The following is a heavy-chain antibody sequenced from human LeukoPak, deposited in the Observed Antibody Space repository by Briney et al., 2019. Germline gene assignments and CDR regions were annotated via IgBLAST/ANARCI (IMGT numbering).Heavy chain of an antibody. CDR2: IYYSSST. Sequence: AETLSLTRTVSGGSLRSKYWSLPRQPPGRGLEWIGNIYYSSSTNYNPSLKSRVTISIDPSKNQFSLKLSSVTAADTAIYYCVKDNGRWFDPWGQGTRVIVSS. CDR1: GGSLRSKY. D-gene: IGHD1-26*01. J-gene: IGHJ5*02. V-gene: IGHV4-59*01. CDR3: VKDNGRWFDP.